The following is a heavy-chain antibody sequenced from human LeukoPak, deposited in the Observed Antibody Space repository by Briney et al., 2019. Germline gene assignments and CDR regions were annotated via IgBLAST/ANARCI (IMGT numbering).Heavy chain of an antibody. V-gene: IGHV3-74*01. CDR1: GFTFSSYW. CDR3: ARDTGPELGASVAVAGDFDY. J-gene: IGHJ4*02. D-gene: IGHD6-19*01. CDR2: INSDGSST. Sequence: PGGSLRLSCAASGFTFSSYWMHWVRQAPGKGLVWVSRINSDGSSTSYADSVKGRFTISRDNAKNTLYLQMNSLRAEDTAVYYCARDTGPELGASVAVAGDFDYWGQGTLVTVSS.